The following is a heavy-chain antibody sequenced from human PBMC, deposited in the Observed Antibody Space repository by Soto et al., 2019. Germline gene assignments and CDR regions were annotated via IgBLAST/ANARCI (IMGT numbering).Heavy chain of an antibody. Sequence: GGSLRLSCAASGFTFSNYWMSWVRQAPGKGPEWVANIKPDGSEKNYVDSVKGRFTSSRDNAKNSLYLQMNSLRAEDTAVYYCARDRGMYSTSSLDYWGQGTLVTVSS. J-gene: IGHJ4*02. D-gene: IGHD6-6*01. CDR3: ARDRGMYSTSSLDY. CDR1: GFTFSNYW. V-gene: IGHV3-7*01. CDR2: IKPDGSEK.